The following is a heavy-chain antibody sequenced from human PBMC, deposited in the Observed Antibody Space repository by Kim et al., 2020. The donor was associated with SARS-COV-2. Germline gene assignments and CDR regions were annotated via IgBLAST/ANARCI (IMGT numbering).Heavy chain of an antibody. D-gene: IGHD6-13*01. CDR1: GGSISSYY. CDR2: IYYSGST. Sequence: SETLSLTCTVSGGSISSYYWSWIRQPPGKGLEWIGYIYYSGSTNYNPSLKSRVTISVDTSKNQFSLKLSSVTAADTAVYYCASSEPSDGYLEGWFDPWGQGTLVTVSS. J-gene: IGHJ5*02. CDR3: ASSEPSDGYLEGWFDP. V-gene: IGHV4-59*01.